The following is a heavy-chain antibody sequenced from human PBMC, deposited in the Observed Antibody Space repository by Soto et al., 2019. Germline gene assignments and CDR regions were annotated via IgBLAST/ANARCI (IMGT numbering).Heavy chain of an antibody. J-gene: IGHJ6*02. CDR1: GFTFSSYA. CDR3: ARGYDFWSGYYYPYGMDV. D-gene: IGHD3-3*01. Sequence: QVQLVESGGGVVQPGRSLRLSCAASGFTFSSYAMHWVRQAPGKGPEWVAVISYDGSNKNYADSVKGRFTISRDNSKNSLYLQMNSLRAEDTAVYYCARGYDFWSGYYYPYGMDVWGQGTTVTVSS. V-gene: IGHV3-30-3*01. CDR2: ISYDGSNK.